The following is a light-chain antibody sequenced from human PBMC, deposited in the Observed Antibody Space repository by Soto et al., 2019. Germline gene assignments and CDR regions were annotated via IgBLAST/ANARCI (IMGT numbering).Light chain of an antibody. CDR2: AAS. V-gene: IGKV1-39*01. Sequence: DIQMTQSPSSLSASVGDRVTITCRASQSISSYFNWYQQKPGKAPKLLIYAASSLQSGVPSRFSGSGSGTDFTLTISSLQPEDFATYYCQQSYSIFMYTFGQGTKLEIK. CDR1: QSISSY. J-gene: IGKJ2*01. CDR3: QQSYSIFMYT.